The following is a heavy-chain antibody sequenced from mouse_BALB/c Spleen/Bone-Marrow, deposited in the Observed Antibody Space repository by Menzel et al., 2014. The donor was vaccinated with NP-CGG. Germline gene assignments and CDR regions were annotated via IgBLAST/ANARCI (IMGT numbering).Heavy chain of an antibody. CDR1: GYSITSDYA. CDR2: ISYSGST. J-gene: IGHJ4*01. V-gene: IGHV3-2*02. CDR3: ARDVYAMDY. Sequence: EVKLVESGPGLVKPSQSLSLTCTVTGYSITSDYAWNWIRQFPGNKLEWMGYISYSGSTSYNLSLKSRISITRDTSKNQFFLQLNSVTTEDTATYYCARDVYAMDYWGQGTSVTVSS.